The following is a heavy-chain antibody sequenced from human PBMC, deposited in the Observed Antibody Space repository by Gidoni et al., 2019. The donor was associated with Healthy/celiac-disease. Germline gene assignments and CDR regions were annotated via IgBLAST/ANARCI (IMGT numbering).Heavy chain of an antibody. Sequence: EVQLVESGGGLVQPGGSLSLSWAASGFTFSSYWMSWVRQARGKGLECVANIKQDGSEKYYVDSVKGRFTISRDNAKNSLYLQMNSLRAEDTAVYYCARDAEMAFDYWGQGTLVTVSS. D-gene: IGHD5-12*01. CDR2: IKQDGSEK. V-gene: IGHV3-7*03. CDR3: ARDAEMAFDY. J-gene: IGHJ4*02. CDR1: GFTFSSYW.